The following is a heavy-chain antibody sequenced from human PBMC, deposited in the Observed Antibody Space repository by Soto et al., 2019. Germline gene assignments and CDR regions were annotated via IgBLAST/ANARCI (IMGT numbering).Heavy chain of an antibody. D-gene: IGHD6-13*01. J-gene: IGHJ6*02. V-gene: IGHV3-33*01. Sequence: QVQLVESGGGVVQPGRPLRLSCAASGFTFSSYGMHWVRQAPGKGLEWVAVIWYDGSNKYYADSVKRRFSISGDNSNNSLYMEKNSVRAEDHAVYYCARVMGLAEAGTYYYGMDVWGRGTTVTVAS. CDR1: GFTFSSYG. CDR3: ARVMGLAEAGTYYYGMDV. CDR2: IWYDGSNK.